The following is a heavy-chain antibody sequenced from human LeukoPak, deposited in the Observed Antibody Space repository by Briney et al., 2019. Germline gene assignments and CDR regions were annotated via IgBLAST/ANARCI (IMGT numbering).Heavy chain of an antibody. D-gene: IGHD3-10*01. V-gene: IGHV3-74*01. CDR1: GFTFSSYW. CDR3: ARGGYHYGSGSYSRWFDP. Sequence: PGGSLRLSCAASGFTFSSYWMHWVRQAPGKGLVWVSRINSDGSSTSYADSVKGRFTISRDNAKNTLYLQMNSLRAEDTAVYSCARGGYHYGSGSYSRWFDPWGQGTLVTVSS. J-gene: IGHJ5*02. CDR2: INSDGSST.